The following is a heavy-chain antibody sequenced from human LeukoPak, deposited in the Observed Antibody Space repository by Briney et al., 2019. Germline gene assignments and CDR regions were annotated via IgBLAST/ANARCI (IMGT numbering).Heavy chain of an antibody. Sequence: GESPKISCKGSGYSFTSYWIGWVRQMPGKGLEWIGIIYPGDSDTRYSPSFQGQVTISADKSISTAYLQWSSLKASDTAMYYCARARYCSGGSCYAEYWGQGTLITVSS. D-gene: IGHD2-15*01. CDR3: ARARYCSGGSCYAEY. V-gene: IGHV5-51*01. CDR2: IYPGDSDT. CDR1: GYSFTSYW. J-gene: IGHJ4*02.